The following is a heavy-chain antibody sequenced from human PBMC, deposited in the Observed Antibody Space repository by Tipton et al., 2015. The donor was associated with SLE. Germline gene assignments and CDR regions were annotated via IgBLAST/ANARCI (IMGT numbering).Heavy chain of an antibody. J-gene: IGHJ4*02. CDR1: GGSMSGGGYS. CDR3: ERLIFSKYDELTGYSYYFDY. D-gene: IGHD3-9*01. CDR2: IYESGSV. V-gene: IGHV4-30-2*01. Sequence: TLSLTCDVSGGSMSGGGYSWTWIRQPPGKGLEWIGNIYESGSVDYSPTLKSRVSMSIDTSKSQFSLNLTSVTAADTAVYYCERLIFSKYDELTGYSYYFDYWGQGTLVTVSS.